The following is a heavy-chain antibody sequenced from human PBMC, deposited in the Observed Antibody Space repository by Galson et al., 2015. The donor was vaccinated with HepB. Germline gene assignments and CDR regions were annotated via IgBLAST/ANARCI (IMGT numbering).Heavy chain of an antibody. CDR3: AREGRHFY. J-gene: IGHJ4*02. V-gene: IGHV3-21*01. CDR2: ISSSSTYI. D-gene: IGHD3-3*02. CDR1: GFIFRTYN. Sequence: SLRLSCAASGFIFRTYNMNWVRQAPGTGLEWVSYISSSSTYINYADSVKGRFTIPRDNAKSSLYLQMNSLRAEDTAVYYCAREGRHFYWGQGTLVTVSS.